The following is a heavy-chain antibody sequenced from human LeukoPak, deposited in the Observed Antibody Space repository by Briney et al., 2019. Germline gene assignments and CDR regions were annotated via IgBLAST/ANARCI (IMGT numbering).Heavy chain of an antibody. CDR2: INHSGST. CDR1: GFTFSSYW. J-gene: IGHJ5*02. V-gene: IGHV4-34*01. Sequence: TGGSLRLSCAASGFTFSSYWMSWVRQPPGKGLEWIGEINHSGSTNYNPSLKSRVTISVDTSKNQFSLKLSSVTAADTAVYYCARSFSTYQLLPAWFDPWGQGTLVTVSS. D-gene: IGHD2-2*01. CDR3: ARSFSTYQLLPAWFDP.